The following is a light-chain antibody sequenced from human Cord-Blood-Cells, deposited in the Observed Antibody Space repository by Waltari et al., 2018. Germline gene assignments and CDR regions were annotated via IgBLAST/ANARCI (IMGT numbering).Light chain of an antibody. J-gene: IGLJ3*02. CDR1: RRALGSDKL. Sequence: QTALTQPASVSESARQSSTSPCTGTRRALGSDKLVYCYQQHPGKAPKLMIYEGSKRPSGVSNRCSGSKSGNTACLTISGLQAEDEADYYCCSYACSSTWVFGGGTKLTVL. CDR3: CSYACSSTWV. CDR2: EGS. V-gene: IGLV2-23*01.